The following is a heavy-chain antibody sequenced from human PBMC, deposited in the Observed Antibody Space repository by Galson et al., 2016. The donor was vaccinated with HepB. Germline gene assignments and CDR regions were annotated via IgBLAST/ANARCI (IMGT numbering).Heavy chain of an antibody. V-gene: IGHV3-43*01. Sequence: SLRLPCAASGFTFGTYTMHWIRQAPGEGLQWVSLITGDRANAYYADSVKGRFTIYRDNRKNSLYLQMNSLRTEDTALYYCAKDHGGYSGFDYWGQGTLVTVSS. CDR3: AKDHGGYSGFDY. CDR2: ITGDRANA. CDR1: GFTFGTYT. J-gene: IGHJ4*02. D-gene: IGHD4-23*01.